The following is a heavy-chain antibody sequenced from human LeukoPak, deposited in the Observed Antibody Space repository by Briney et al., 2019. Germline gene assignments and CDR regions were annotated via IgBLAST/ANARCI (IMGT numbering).Heavy chain of an antibody. D-gene: IGHD5-18*01. J-gene: IGHJ3*02. CDR3: ASGRGLYSFYAFNI. CDR1: GGSISSYY. CDR2: IYYSGST. Sequence: TPSETLSLTCTVSGGSISSYYWSWIRQPPGKGLEWIGYIYYSGSTNYNPSLKSRVTISVDTSKNQFSLKLSSVTAADTAVYYCASGRGLYSFYAFNIWGQGTMVTVPS. V-gene: IGHV4-59*01.